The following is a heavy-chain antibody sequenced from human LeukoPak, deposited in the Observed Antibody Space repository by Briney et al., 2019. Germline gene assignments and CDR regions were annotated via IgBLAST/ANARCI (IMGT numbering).Heavy chain of an antibody. CDR3: ARAFYPGYYSYMAV. J-gene: IGHJ6*03. V-gene: IGHV4-59*01. CDR2: IYYSGST. D-gene: IGHD3-3*02. CDR1: GGSISPYY. Sequence: PSETLSLTCTVSGGSISPYYWSWIRQPPGKGLEWIGYIYYSGSTNYNPSFKSRVTISVDTSKNQFSLKLSSVTAADTAVYYCARAFYPGYYSYMAVWGKGTTVTVSS.